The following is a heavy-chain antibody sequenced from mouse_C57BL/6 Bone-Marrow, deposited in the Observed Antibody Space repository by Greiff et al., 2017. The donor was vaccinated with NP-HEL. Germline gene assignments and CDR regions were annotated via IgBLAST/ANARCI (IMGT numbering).Heavy chain of an antibody. CDR3: ARKSGYSHYFDY. CDR2: IYPGSGST. J-gene: IGHJ2*01. V-gene: IGHV1-55*01. D-gene: IGHD2-12*01. CDR1: GYTFTSYW. Sequence: QVQLQQPGAEFVKPGASVKLSCKASGYTFTSYWITWVKQRPGQGLEWIGDIYPGSGSTNYNEKFKSKATLTVDTSSSTAYMQLSSLTSEDSAVYYCARKSGYSHYFDYWGQGTTLTVSS.